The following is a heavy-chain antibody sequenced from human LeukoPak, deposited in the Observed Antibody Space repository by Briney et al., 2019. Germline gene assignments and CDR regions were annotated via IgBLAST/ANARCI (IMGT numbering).Heavy chain of an antibody. D-gene: IGHD2-2*02. J-gene: IGHJ5*02. Sequence: PGRSLRLSCAASGFTFSSYAMHWVRQAPGKGLEWVAVMSYDGSNKYYADSVKGRFTISRDNSKNTLYLQMNSLRAEDTAVYYCARDEIPAAISPARENWFDPWGQGTLVTVSS. CDR3: ARDEIPAAISPARENWFDP. CDR2: MSYDGSNK. CDR1: GFTFSSYA. V-gene: IGHV3-30*01.